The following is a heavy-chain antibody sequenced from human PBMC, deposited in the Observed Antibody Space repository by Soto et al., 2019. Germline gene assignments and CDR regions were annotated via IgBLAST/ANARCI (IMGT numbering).Heavy chain of an antibody. D-gene: IGHD5-12*01. CDR3: ARQNDVNIVATMWGEDYYYMDV. CDR1: GGSISSSSYY. Sequence: SETLSLTCTVSGGSISSSSYYWGWIRQPPGKGLEWIGSIYYSGSTYYNPSLKSRVTISVDTSKNQFSLKLSSVTAADTAVYYCARQNDVNIVATMWGEDYYYMDVWGKGTTVTVSS. V-gene: IGHV4-39*01. J-gene: IGHJ6*03. CDR2: IYYSGST.